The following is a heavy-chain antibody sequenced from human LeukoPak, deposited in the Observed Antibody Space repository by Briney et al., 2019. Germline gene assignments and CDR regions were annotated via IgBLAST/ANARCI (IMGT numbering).Heavy chain of an antibody. CDR3: ARDSGDGYNSVNDY. Sequence: SETLSLTCTVSGGSISSYYWSWIRQPAGKGLEWIGRIYTSGSTNYNPSLKSRVPMSVDTSKNQFSLKLSSVTAADTAVYCCARDSGDGYNSVNDYWGQGTLVTVSS. D-gene: IGHD5-24*01. CDR1: GGSISSYY. J-gene: IGHJ4*02. CDR2: IYTSGST. V-gene: IGHV4-4*07.